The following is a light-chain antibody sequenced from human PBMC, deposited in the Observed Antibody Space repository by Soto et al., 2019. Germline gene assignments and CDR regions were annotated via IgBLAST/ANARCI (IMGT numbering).Light chain of an antibody. CDR1: QTISSY. V-gene: IGKV1-39*01. CDR3: QQSHSIPYT. CDR2: AAS. Sequence: DIQMTQSPSSLSASVGDRVTITCRASQTISSYLNWYQQKPGKAPKLLIYAASILQNGVPSRFSGSGSGADFTLTLSSLPPEDFASYYCQQSHSIPYTFGQGTKLEIK. J-gene: IGKJ2*01.